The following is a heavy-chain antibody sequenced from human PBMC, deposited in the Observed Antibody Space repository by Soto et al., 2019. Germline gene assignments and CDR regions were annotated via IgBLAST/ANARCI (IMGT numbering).Heavy chain of an antibody. CDR1: GFTLGLYW. V-gene: IGHV3-7*03. J-gene: IGHJ4*02. Sequence: HPGRCLRLSCFDSGFTLGLYWMNWVREAPGKGLEWVAAIKKDGTEDYYAVSVRGRFTITRHNAENSVFLQMNSRRVEDTAVYYWATLPSGRGFDYWGQGIPVTVSS. CDR2: IKKDGTED. CDR3: ATLPSGRGFDY. D-gene: IGHD3-10*01.